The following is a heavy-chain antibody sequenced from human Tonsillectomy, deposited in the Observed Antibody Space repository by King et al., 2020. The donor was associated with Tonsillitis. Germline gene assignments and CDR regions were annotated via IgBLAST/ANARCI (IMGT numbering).Heavy chain of an antibody. Sequence: QLVQSGAEVKKPGESLKISCKGSGYSFTSYWNGWVRQMPGKGLEWMGIIYPGDSDTRYSPSLQGQVTISADKSISTAYLQWSSLKASDTAMSYRAVDLYGFGELLSPSNWFGPWGQGTLGTVSS. J-gene: IGHJ5*02. D-gene: IGHD3-10*01. CDR1: GYSFTSYW. CDR2: IYPGDSDT. V-gene: IGHV5-51*01. CDR3: AVDLYGFGELLSPSNWFGP.